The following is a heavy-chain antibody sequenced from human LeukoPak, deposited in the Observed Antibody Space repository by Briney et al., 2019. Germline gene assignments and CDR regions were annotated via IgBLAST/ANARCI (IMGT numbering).Heavy chain of an antibody. D-gene: IGHD2-21*01. J-gene: IGHJ4*02. CDR3: ARDEKDGPLWH. CDR1: GFTFTRHW. CDR2: INENGSEK. V-gene: IGHV3-7*01. Sequence: GGSLRLSCVTSGFTFTRHWMTWVRQAPGKGLEWVANINENGSEKKYVDSVKGRFTISRDNAQNSLFLQMNNLRVDDTAVYYCARDEKDGPLWHWGRGILVTVSS.